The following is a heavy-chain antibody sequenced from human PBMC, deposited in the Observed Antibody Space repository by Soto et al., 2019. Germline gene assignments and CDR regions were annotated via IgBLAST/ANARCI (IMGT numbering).Heavy chain of an antibody. V-gene: IGHV1-69*06. CDR2: IIPIFGTA. J-gene: IGHJ4*02. CDR1: VGTFSSYA. D-gene: IGHD2-15*01. CDR3: ARRTGSGYFDY. Sequence: SVKVSCKASVGTFSSYAISWVRQAPGQGLEWMGGIIPIFGTANYAQKFQGRVTITADKSTSTAYMELSSLRSEYTAVYYCARRTGSGYFDYWGQGTLVTVSS.